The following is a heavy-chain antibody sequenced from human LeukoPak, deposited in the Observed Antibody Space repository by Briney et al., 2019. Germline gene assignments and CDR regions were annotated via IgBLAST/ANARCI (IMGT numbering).Heavy chain of an antibody. CDR3: ARDPSLYCGGDCYSSGDAFDI. V-gene: IGHV1-69*05. CDR1: GYPFSAHH. CDR2: IIPIFGTA. Sequence: ASVKVSCKASGYPFSAHHIHWVRQVPGQGLEWMGGIIPIFGTANYAQKFQGRVTITTDESTSTAYMELSSLRSEDTAVYYCARDPSLYCGGDCYSSGDAFDIWGQGTMVTVSS. J-gene: IGHJ3*02. D-gene: IGHD2-21*02.